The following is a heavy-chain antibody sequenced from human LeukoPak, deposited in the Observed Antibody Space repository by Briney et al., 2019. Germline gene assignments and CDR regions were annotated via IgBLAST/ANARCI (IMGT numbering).Heavy chain of an antibody. CDR2: IYYSGST. CDR3: ARSLGGMSGYYYPYYYYGMDV. Sequence: SETLSLTCTVSGGSISSSSYYWGWIRQPPGKGLEWIGSIYYSGSTYYNPSLKSRVTISVDTSKNQFSLKLSSVTAADTAVYYCARSLGGMSGYYYPYYYYGMDVWGQGSTVTVSS. CDR1: GGSISSSSYY. V-gene: IGHV4-39*01. D-gene: IGHD3-22*01. J-gene: IGHJ6*02.